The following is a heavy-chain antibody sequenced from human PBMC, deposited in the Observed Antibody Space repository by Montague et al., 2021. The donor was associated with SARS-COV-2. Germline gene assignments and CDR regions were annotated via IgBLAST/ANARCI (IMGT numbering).Heavy chain of an antibody. Sequence: SLRLSCAASGFTFDTYGMSWVRQVPVKGLEWVSGISRSGDRTAYXDSVKGRFTISRDNAKNSLYLQMNSLRVEDTAFYHCSRGGGMIRGVVDFWGQGIPVSVSS. CDR2: ISRSGDRT. D-gene: IGHD3-10*01. CDR3: SRGGGMIRGVVDF. V-gene: IGHV3-20*01. J-gene: IGHJ4*02. CDR1: GFTFDTYG.